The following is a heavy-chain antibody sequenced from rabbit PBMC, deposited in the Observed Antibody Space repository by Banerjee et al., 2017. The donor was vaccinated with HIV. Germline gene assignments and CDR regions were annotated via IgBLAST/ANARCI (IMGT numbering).Heavy chain of an antibody. V-gene: IGHV1S45*01. CDR1: GFSFSSGLP. CDR3: AREGYGDGTGDYDL. J-gene: IGHJ3*01. D-gene: IGHD7-1*01. CDR2: IDPDYGST. Sequence: QEQLVESGGGLVKPGASLTLTCKTSGFSFSSGLPLCWVRQGPGKGLEWSGYIDPDYGSTDYASWAKGRFTISKTSSTTVTLQMTSLTAADTATYFCAREGYGDGTGDYDLWCQGTLVTVS.